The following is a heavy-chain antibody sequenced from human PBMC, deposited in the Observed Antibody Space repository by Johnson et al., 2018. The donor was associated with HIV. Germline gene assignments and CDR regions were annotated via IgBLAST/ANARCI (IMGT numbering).Heavy chain of an antibody. CDR2: IRFDETIK. Sequence: QVQLVESGGGVVQPGGSLRLSCAASGFTFNNYGMHWVRQSPGKGLEWVAFIRFDETIKYYADSVKGRFTISRDNSKNTLYLQMNSLRAEDTAVYYCAKFRDAFDIWGQGTMVTVSS. CDR1: GFTFNNYG. V-gene: IGHV3-30*02. CDR3: AKFRDAFDI. J-gene: IGHJ3*02.